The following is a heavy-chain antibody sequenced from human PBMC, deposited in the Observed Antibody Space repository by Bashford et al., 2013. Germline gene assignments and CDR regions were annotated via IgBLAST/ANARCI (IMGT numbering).Heavy chain of an antibody. Sequence: WVRQDARKGLEWMGIIYPSDSDTRYSPSFQGQVTISADRSTSTAFLQWISLKASDSAIYYCARNNSGYHHGTFDFWGQGTTVTVSS. J-gene: IGHJ3*01. V-gene: IGHV5-51*01. CDR2: IYPSDSDT. D-gene: IGHD3-22*01. CDR3: ARNNSGYHHGTFDF.